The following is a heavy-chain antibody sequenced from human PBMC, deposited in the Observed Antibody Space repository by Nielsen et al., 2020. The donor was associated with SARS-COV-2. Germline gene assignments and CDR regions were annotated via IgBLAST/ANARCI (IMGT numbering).Heavy chain of an antibody. J-gene: IGHJ4*02. CDR1: GFTFSSYS. CDR2: MNWNGVST. V-gene: IGHV3-20*04. CDR3: AREEKVTGSIFDD. D-gene: IGHD1-1*01. Sequence: GGSLRLSCLASGFTFSSYSMIWVRQAPGKGLEWVCGMNWNGVSTRYGDSVKGRFSISRDNAQNSLYLQMNSLGADDTAVYYCAREEKVTGSIFDDWGQGTLVTVSS.